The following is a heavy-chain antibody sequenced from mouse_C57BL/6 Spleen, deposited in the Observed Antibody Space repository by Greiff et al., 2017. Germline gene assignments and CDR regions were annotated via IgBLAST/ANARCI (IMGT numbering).Heavy chain of an antibody. CDR1: GFSLTSYG. Sequence: QVQLQQSGPGLVQPSQSLSITCTVSGFSLTSYGVHWVRQSPGKGLEWLGVIWSGGSTDYNAAFISRLSISKDNSKSQVFFKMNSLQADVTAIYYCARERVSTMVTTGYFDYWGQGTTLTVSS. J-gene: IGHJ2*01. V-gene: IGHV2-2*01. D-gene: IGHD2-2*01. CDR2: IWSGGST. CDR3: ARERVSTMVTTGYFDY.